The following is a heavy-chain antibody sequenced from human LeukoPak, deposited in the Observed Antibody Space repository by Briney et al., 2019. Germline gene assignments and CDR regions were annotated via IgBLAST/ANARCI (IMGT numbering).Heavy chain of an antibody. D-gene: IGHD3-9*01. CDR1: GGSFSAYF. V-gene: IGHV4-34*01. J-gene: IGHJ2*01. CDR2: INHSGST. Sequence: SETLSLTCSVYGGSFSAYFWSWIRQPPGKGLEWIGEINHSGSTNYSPSLKSRVTISVDSSKNQFSLKLSSVTAADTAVYYCARGDILTGYYGNWYFDLWGRGTLVTVSS. CDR3: ARGDILTGYYGNWYFDL.